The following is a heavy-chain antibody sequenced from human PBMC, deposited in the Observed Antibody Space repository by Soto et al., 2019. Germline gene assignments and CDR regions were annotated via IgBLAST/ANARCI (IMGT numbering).Heavy chain of an antibody. V-gene: IGHV5-51*01. CDR2: IYPGDSDT. Sequence: GESLKISCKGLGNSFNNWIGWVRQMPGKGLEWVGIIYPGDSDTRYSPSFQGQVTTSADKSISPAYLQWSSLKASDTAMYYCARGIWQQLEPAFDIWGQGTMVTVSS. J-gene: IGHJ3*02. CDR1: GNSFNNW. D-gene: IGHD6-13*01. CDR3: ARGIWQQLEPAFDI.